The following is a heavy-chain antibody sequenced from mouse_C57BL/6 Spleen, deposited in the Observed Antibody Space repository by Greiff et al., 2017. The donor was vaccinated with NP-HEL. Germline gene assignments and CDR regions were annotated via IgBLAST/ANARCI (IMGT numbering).Heavy chain of an antibody. D-gene: IGHD1-1*01. CDR3: ARGGTVGPLYYAMDY. J-gene: IGHJ4*01. Sequence: QVHVKQSGAELARPGASVKMSCKASGYTFTSYTLHWVKQRPGQGLEWIGYINPSSGYTKYNQKFKDKATLTADKSSSTAYMQLSSLTSEDSAVYYCARGGTVGPLYYAMDYWGQGTSVTVSS. CDR2: INPSSGYT. V-gene: IGHV1-4*01. CDR1: GYTFTSYT.